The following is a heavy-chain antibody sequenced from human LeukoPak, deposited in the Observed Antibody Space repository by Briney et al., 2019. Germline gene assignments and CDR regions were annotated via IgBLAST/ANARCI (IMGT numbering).Heavy chain of an antibody. Sequence: WASVTVSCKASGYTFTGYYMHWVRQAPGQGLEWMGWINPNSGGTNYAQKFQGRVTMTRDTSISTAYMELSRLRSDDTAVYYCAREIKYYYDSSGYLYFQHWGQGTLVTVSS. CDR2: INPNSGGT. J-gene: IGHJ1*01. V-gene: IGHV1-2*02. CDR3: AREIKYYYDSSGYLYFQH. D-gene: IGHD3-22*01. CDR1: GYTFTGYY.